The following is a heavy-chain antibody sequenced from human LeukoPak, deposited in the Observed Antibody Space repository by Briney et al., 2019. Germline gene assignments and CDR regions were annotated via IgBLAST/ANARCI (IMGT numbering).Heavy chain of an antibody. CDR3: ARGPRFDIVVVPAALDAFDI. CDR1: VGSFWCYY. Sequence: PSETLLLTFCFYVGSFWCYYCSWIRQPRGKGLGWIGEINYSGSTNNNPTLTSQVTISVDTSKTQISPKLRSATAADTAVHYCARGPRFDIVVVPAALDAFDIWGQGTMVTVSS. J-gene: IGHJ3*02. D-gene: IGHD2-2*01. CDR2: INYSGST. V-gene: IGHV4-34*01.